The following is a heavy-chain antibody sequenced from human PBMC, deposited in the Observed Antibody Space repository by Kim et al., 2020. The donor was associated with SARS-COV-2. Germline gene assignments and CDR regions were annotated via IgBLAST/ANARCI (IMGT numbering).Heavy chain of an antibody. D-gene: IGHD4-4*01. CDR2: IYYSGST. V-gene: IGHV4-39*01. CDR3: ARHCTTGGNYAVEYFQH. J-gene: IGHJ1*01. CDR1: GGSISSSSYY. Sequence: SETLSLTCTVSGGSISSSSYYWGWIRQPPGKGLEWIGSIYYSGSTYYNPSLKSRVTISVDTSKNQFSLKLSSVTAADTAVYYCARHCTTGGNYAVEYFQHWGQGTLVTVSS.